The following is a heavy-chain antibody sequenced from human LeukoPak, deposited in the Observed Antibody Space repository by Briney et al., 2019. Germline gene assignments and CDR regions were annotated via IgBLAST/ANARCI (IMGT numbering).Heavy chain of an antibody. J-gene: IGHJ4*02. Sequence: KPSETLSLTRTVSGGSISSYYWSWIRQPPGKGLEWIGYIYYSGTTNYNPSLRSRVTISVDTSKNQFSLKLSSVTAADTAVYFCARQVGATFDYWGQGALVTVSS. CDR2: IYYSGTT. CDR1: GGSISSYY. D-gene: IGHD1-26*01. CDR3: ARQVGATFDY. V-gene: IGHV4-59*08.